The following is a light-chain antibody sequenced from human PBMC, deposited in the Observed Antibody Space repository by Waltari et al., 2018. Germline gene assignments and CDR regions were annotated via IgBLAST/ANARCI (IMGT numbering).Light chain of an antibody. Sequence: EIVLTQFPATASLSPGARVTFSCRASQRVGSSILAWYQQKPGQAPRLVIYRASRRATGIPDRFSGRGSGTDFSLTISRLEPEDFAVYYCQQHGTLPATFGQGTKVEIK. J-gene: IGKJ1*01. CDR2: RAS. CDR3: QQHGTLPAT. V-gene: IGKV3-20*01. CDR1: QRVGSSI.